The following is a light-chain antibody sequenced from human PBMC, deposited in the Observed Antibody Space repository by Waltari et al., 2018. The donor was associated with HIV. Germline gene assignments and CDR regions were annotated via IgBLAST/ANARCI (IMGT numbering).Light chain of an antibody. CDR2: AAS. CDR1: QSIKSTY. J-gene: IGKJ5*01. CDR3: QQYGSSPIT. V-gene: IGKV3-20*01. Sequence: IVLTQSPGTLSLSSGERATLSCRASQSIKSTYLAWYQQKPGQAPRLLIYAASSRATGIPDRFSGSGSGTDFTLTISRLEPEDFAVYYCQQYGSSPITFGQGTRLEIK.